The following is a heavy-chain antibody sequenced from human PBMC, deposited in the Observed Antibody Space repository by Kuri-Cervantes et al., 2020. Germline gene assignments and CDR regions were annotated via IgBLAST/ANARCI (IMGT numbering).Heavy chain of an antibody. CDR2: ISYDGSNK. CDR3: ARDHTIFGVVIGYYFDY. CDR1: GFTFSSYW. V-gene: IGHV3-30-3*01. J-gene: IGHJ4*02. D-gene: IGHD3-3*01. Sequence: GESLKISCAASGFTFSSYWMSWVRQAPGKGLEWVAVISYDGSNKYYADSVKGRFTISRDNSRNTLYLQMNSLRAEDTAVYYCARDHTIFGVVIGYYFDYWGQGTLVTVSS.